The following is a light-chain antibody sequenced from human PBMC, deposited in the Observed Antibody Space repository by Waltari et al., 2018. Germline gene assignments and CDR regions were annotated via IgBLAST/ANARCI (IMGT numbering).Light chain of an antibody. CDR1: QDIGKY. Sequence: DIQMTQSPSSLSAAIGDSVTLPCQASQDIGKYLSWYQQKPGKAPNLLIYDTSNLETGVPSRFSGSGSGTTFTFTISSLQPEDIATYYCQQYDNLPLYSFGQGTKLDIK. J-gene: IGKJ2*03. CDR3: QQYDNLPLYS. CDR2: DTS. V-gene: IGKV1-33*01.